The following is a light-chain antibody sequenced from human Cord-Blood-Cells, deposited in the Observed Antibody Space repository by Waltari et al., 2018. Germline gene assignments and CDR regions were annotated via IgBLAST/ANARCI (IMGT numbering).Light chain of an antibody. J-gene: IGKJ1*01. CDR1: QSISSY. Sequence: DIQMTQSPSSLSASVGDRVTITCRARQSISSYLNWYQQKPGKAPKLLIYAASSLQSGVPSRLSGSGAGTDFTLTISSLQPDDFATYYCQQLYSTPRTCGQGTKVDIK. V-gene: IGKV1-39*01. CDR3: QQLYSTPRT. CDR2: AAS.